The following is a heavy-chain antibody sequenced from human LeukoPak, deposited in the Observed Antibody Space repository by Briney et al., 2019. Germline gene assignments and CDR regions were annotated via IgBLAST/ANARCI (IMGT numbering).Heavy chain of an antibody. CDR2: INHSGST. V-gene: IGHV4-34*01. D-gene: IGHD5-24*01. CDR1: GGSFSGYY. CDR3: ARRRRWLQFPSFDY. J-gene: IGHJ4*02. Sequence: PSETLSLTCAVYGGSFSGYYWSWIRQPPGKGLEWIGEINHSGSTNYNPSLKSRVTISVDTSKNQFSLKLSPVTAADTAVYYCARRRRWLQFPSFDYWGQGTLVTVSS.